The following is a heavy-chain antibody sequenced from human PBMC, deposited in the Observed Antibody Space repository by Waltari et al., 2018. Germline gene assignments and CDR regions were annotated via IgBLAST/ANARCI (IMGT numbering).Heavy chain of an antibody. CDR2: IQEDGSEK. V-gene: IGHV3-7*01. CDR1: GFTFGSYW. D-gene: IGHD6-13*01. J-gene: IGHJ4*02. Sequence: EVQLVESGGGLVQPGGSLRLSCSASGFTFGSYWMSWVRQAPGKVVEWVGNIQEDGSEKNYVDSVKGRFTISRDNAKNSLYLQMNSLRAEDTAVYFCARDNSSSWYFFDYWGQGTVVTVSS. CDR3: ARDNSSSWYFFDY.